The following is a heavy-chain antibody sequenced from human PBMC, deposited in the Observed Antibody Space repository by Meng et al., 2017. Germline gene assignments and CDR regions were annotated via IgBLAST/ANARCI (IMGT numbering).Heavy chain of an antibody. Sequence: SETLSLTCAVYGGSFSGYYWSWIRQPPGKGLEWIGEINHSGSTNYNPSLKSRVTISVDTSKNQFSLTLSSVTAADTAVYYCARDRRRYYYDSSGYYGRYYFDYWGQGTLVTVSS. D-gene: IGHD3-22*01. CDR1: GGSFSGYY. CDR3: ARDRRRYYYDSSGYYGRYYFDY. CDR2: INHSGST. V-gene: IGHV4-34*01. J-gene: IGHJ4*02.